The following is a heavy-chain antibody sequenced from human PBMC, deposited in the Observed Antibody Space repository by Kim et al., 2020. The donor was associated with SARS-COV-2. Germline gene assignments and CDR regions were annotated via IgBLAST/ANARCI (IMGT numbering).Heavy chain of an antibody. CDR2: IKSKTDGGTT. V-gene: IGHV3-15*01. CDR3: TTVGRCSGGSCYSPALYYYYGMDV. Sequence: GGSLRLSCAASGFTFSNAWMSWVRQAPGKGLEWVGRIKSKTDGGTTDYAAPVKGRFTISRDDSKNTLYLQMNSLKTEDTALYYCTTVGRCSGGSCYSPALYYYYGMDVWGQGTTVTVSS. D-gene: IGHD2-15*01. J-gene: IGHJ6*02. CDR1: GFTFSNAW.